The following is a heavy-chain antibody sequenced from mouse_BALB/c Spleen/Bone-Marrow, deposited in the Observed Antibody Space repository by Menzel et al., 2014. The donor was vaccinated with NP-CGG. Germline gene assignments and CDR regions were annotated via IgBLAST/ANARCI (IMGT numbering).Heavy chain of an antibody. J-gene: IGHJ3*01. CDR1: GFDFSRYW. Sequence: VQLQQSGGGLVQPGGSLKLSCAASGFDFSRYWMSWVRQAPGKGLQWIGEISPDSSTINYTPSLKDKFIISRDNAKDTLYLQMSKVRSEDTGLYYCSRPGYYGGFAHWGQGTLVTVSA. CDR3: SRPGYYGGFAH. CDR2: ISPDSSTI. D-gene: IGHD2-3*01. V-gene: IGHV4-1*02.